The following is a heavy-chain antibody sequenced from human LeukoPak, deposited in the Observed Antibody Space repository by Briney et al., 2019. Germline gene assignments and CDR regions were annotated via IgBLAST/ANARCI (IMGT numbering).Heavy chain of an antibody. CDR3: VRDLEHFDIDY. J-gene: IGHJ4*02. D-gene: IGHD1/OR15-1a*01. Sequence: SETLSLTCTVSGGSVSSSGYYWGWVRQPPGKGLEWIGSISYSGSTSYTPSLKSRVTISGDTSKNQFSLKMSSVTAADTAVYFCVRDLEHFDIDYWGQGALVTVSS. V-gene: IGHV4-39*07. CDR1: GGSVSSSGYY. CDR2: ISYSGST.